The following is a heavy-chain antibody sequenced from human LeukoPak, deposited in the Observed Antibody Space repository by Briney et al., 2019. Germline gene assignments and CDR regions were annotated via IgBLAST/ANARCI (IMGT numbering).Heavy chain of an antibody. CDR3: ARNGLGYYDSSGSRDAFDI. CDR1: GFTFSRYS. CDR2: ISSSRSAM. Sequence: GGSLRLSCAASGFTFSRYSMNWVRQAPGKGLEWVSYISSSRSAMYYADSVKGRFTISRDNAKNSLYLQMNSLRDEDTAVYYCARNGLGYYDSSGSRDAFDIWGQGTMVTVSS. D-gene: IGHD3-22*01. V-gene: IGHV3-48*02. J-gene: IGHJ3*02.